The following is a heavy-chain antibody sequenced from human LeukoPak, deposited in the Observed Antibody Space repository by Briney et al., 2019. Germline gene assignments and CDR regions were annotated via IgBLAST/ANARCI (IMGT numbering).Heavy chain of an antibody. J-gene: IGHJ4*02. CDR3: ARDIREYSSSWYDY. V-gene: IGHV4-59*01. D-gene: IGHD6-13*01. CDR1: GGSISSYY. CDR2: IYYSGST. Sequence: PSGTLSLTCTVSGGSISSYYWSWIRQPPGKGLEWIGYIYYSGSTNYNPSLKSRVTISVDTSKNQFSLKLSSVTAADTAVYYCARDIREYSSSWYDYWGQGTLVTVSS.